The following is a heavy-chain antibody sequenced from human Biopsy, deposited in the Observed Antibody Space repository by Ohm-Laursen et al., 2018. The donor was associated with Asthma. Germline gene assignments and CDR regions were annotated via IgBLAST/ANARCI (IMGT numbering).Heavy chain of an antibody. Sequence: SLRLSCSASGFSFGSFGMHWVRQVPGKGPEWVALISFDGRYEYYADSVKGRFTISRDNAKNSLYLQMNSLRAEDTAVYYCARTFHFWSPYHAEHYQLWGQGTLVTVSS. CDR1: GFSFGSFG. J-gene: IGHJ1*01. CDR2: ISFDGRYE. V-gene: IGHV3-30*03. CDR3: ARTFHFWSPYHAEHYQL. D-gene: IGHD3-3*02.